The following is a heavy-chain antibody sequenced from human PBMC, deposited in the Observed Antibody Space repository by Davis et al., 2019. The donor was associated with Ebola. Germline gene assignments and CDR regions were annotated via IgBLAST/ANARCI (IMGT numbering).Heavy chain of an antibody. V-gene: IGHV4-34*01. D-gene: IGHD6-13*01. Sequence: ESLKISCAVSGFSSSHYWMTWFRQPPGKGLEWIGEINHSGSTNYNPSLKSRVTISVDTSKNQFSLKLSSVTAADTAVYYCARRRPEYSSSWYYYYYGMDVWGQGTTVTVSS. J-gene: IGHJ6*02. CDR2: INHSGST. CDR1: GFSSSHYW. CDR3: ARRRPEYSSSWYYYYYGMDV.